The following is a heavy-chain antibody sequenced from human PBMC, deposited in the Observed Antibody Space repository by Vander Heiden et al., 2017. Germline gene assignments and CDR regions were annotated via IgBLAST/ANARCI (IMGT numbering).Heavy chain of an antibody. Sequence: QVQLVESGGGVVQPGRSLRLSCSASGFTFSSSGQHWVRQAPGKGLEWVAVISYDGSNKYYADSVKGRFTISRDNSKNTLYLQMNSLRAEDTAVYYCAKEDGSSWYYVGSYLGVDYWGQGTLVTVSS. V-gene: IGHV3-30*18. D-gene: IGHD6-13*01. CDR1: GFTFSSSG. CDR3: AKEDGSSWYYVGSYLGVDY. CDR2: ISYDGSNK. J-gene: IGHJ4*02.